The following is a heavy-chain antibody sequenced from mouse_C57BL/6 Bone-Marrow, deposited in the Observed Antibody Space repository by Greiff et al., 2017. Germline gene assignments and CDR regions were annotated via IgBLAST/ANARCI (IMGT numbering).Heavy chain of an antibody. CDR1: GYSITSGYY. CDR2: ISYDGSN. J-gene: IGHJ3*01. CDR3: ARGRKTGFAY. V-gene: IGHV3-6*01. Sequence: EVKLMESGPGLVKPSQSLSLTCSVTGYSITSGYYWNWLRQFPGNKLEWMGYISYDGSNHYNPSLKNRISITRDTSKNQLFLQLNSVTTEDTATYYCARGRKTGFAYWGQGTLVTVSA.